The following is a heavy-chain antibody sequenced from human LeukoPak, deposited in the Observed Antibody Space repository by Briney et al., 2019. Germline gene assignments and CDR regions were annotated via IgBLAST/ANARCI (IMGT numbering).Heavy chain of an antibody. J-gene: IGHJ3*02. Sequence: SETLSLTCAVYGGSFSVYYWSWIRQPPGKGLEWIGEINHSGSTNYNPSLKSRVTISVDTSKNQFSLKLSSVTAADTAVYYCARTSMIVVVITSHDAFDIWGQGTMVTVSS. D-gene: IGHD3-22*01. CDR1: GGSFSVYY. CDR3: ARTSMIVVVITSHDAFDI. V-gene: IGHV4-34*01. CDR2: INHSGST.